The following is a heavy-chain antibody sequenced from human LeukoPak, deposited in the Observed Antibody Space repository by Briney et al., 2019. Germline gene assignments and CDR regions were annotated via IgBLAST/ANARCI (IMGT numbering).Heavy chain of an antibody. CDR1: GGSISSSSYY. CDR3: ARVGARRVDTAMAFDY. V-gene: IGHV4-39*07. Sequence: PSETLSLTCTVSGGSISSSSYYWGWIRQPPGKGLEWIGSIYYSGSTYYNPSLKSRVTISVDTSKNQFSLKLSSVTAADTAVYYCARVGARRVDTAMAFDYWGQGTLVTVSS. D-gene: IGHD5-18*01. J-gene: IGHJ4*02. CDR2: IYYSGST.